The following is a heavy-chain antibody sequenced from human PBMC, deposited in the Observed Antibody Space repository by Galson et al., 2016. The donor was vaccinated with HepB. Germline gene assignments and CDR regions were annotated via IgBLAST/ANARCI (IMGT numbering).Heavy chain of an antibody. D-gene: IGHD3-3*02. V-gene: IGHV3-23*01. J-gene: IGHJ6*02. CDR1: GFTFRSYA. CDR2: ISSGGGSA. Sequence: SLRLSCAASGFTFRSYAMNWVRQAPGKGLEWVSAISSGGGSAYYADSVKGRFTISRDHSKNTLYLQMNSLRAEDTAVYYCAKRAKPFLVWLSHRVRLGGMDVWGQGTTVTVSS. CDR3: AKRAKPFLVWLSHRVRLGGMDV.